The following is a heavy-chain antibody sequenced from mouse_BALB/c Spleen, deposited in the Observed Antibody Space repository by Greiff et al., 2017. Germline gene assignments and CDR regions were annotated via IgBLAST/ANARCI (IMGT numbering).Heavy chain of an antibody. J-gene: IGHJ3*01. CDR3: ARDQGYGPSNRFAY. V-gene: IGHV5-4*02. CDR2: ISDGGSYT. CDR1: GFTFSDYY. Sequence: DVMLVESGGGLVKPGGSLKLSCAASGFTFSDYYMYWVRQTPEKRLEWVATISDGGSYTYYPDSVKVRFTISRDNAKNNLYLQMSSLKSEDTAMYYCARDQGYGPSNRFAYWGQGTLVTVSA. D-gene: IGHD1-1*01.